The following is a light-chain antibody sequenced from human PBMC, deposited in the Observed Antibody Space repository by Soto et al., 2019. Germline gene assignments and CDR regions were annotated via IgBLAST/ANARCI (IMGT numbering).Light chain of an antibody. CDR1: QSVSSN. J-gene: IGKJ1*01. CDR2: GEY. CDR3: KKYNNWLRK. Sequence: EIVMTQSPATLSFSPVEIATLSCMASQSVSSNLAWYQQKHGQAPRILIYGEYTRATGIQDRFSGSGSGKEFTLTISSLQSEDFEVYYCKKYNNWLRKFGKGNKVDIK. V-gene: IGKV3-15*01.